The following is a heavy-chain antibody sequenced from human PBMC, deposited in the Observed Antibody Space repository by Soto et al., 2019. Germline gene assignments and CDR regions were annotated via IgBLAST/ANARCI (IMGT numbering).Heavy chain of an antibody. CDR3: AKHRSSGWFDP. J-gene: IGHJ5*02. D-gene: IGHD6-6*01. CDR2: IRGSGGST. V-gene: IGHV3-23*01. Sequence: GGSLRLSCAGSGFTFSSYAMSWVRQAPVKGLEWVSAIRGSGGSTYYADSVKRRLTISRDNSKNTLYLQMNSLRAEDTAVYYSAKHRSSGWFDPWGQGTLVTVSS. CDR1: GFTFSSYA.